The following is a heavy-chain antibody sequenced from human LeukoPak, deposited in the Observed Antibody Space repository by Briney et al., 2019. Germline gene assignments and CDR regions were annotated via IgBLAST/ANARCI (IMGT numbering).Heavy chain of an antibody. CDR2: IYYSGST. Sequence: SETLSLTCTVSGGSISSGGYYWSWIRQHPGKGLEWIGYIYYSGSTYYNPSLKSRVTISVDTSKNQFSLKLSSVTAADTAVYYCARGPPPLWFGEFGGNGFDPGAQETWVTFPS. V-gene: IGHV4-31*03. J-gene: IGHJ5*02. CDR1: GGSISSGGYY. CDR3: ARGPPPLWFGEFGGNGFDP. D-gene: IGHD3-10*01.